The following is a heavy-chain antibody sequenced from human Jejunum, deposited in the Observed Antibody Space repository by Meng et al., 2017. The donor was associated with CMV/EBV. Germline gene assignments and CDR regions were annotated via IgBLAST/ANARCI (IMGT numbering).Heavy chain of an antibody. D-gene: IGHD3-3*01. Sequence: SGFTFSSYGMNWVRQAPGKGLEWVANIRQDGGEKYYVDSVKGRFTISGDNAKNSVYLQMNSLRAEDTAVYYCARGNDFRYGMDVWGQGTTVTVSS. CDR3: ARGNDFRYGMDV. J-gene: IGHJ6*02. CDR1: GFTFSSYG. V-gene: IGHV3-7*01. CDR2: IRQDGGEK.